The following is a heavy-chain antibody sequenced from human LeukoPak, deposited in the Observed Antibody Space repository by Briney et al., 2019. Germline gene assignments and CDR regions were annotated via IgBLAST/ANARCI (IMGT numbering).Heavy chain of an antibody. J-gene: IGHJ3*02. D-gene: IGHD6-19*01. CDR3: AAVAGLGNAFDI. Sequence: ASVTVSCKASGYSFTNYFIHWVRQAPGQGPEWMGLIHPSGGTTTYAQKFQDRVTMTRDTSTNTVSMELTRLTSDDTAVYYCAAVAGLGNAFDIWGQGTMVTVSS. V-gene: IGHV1-46*01. CDR2: IHPSGGTT. CDR1: GYSFTNYF.